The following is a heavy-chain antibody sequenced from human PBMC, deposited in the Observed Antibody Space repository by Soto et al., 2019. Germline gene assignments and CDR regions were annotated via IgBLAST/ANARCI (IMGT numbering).Heavy chain of an antibody. Sequence: TLSLSCSVSGGSINSDTNYWSWIRQTPSRGLEWIGYIYYSGTTYYNPSLKSRVTISIDTSKNQFSLSLTSVVAADTAVYYCVREIVASFASSGYPDHWGQGTLV. CDR1: GGSINSDTNY. CDR3: VREIVASFASSGYPDH. V-gene: IGHV4-30-4*01. J-gene: IGHJ4*02. D-gene: IGHD5-12*01. CDR2: IYYSGTT.